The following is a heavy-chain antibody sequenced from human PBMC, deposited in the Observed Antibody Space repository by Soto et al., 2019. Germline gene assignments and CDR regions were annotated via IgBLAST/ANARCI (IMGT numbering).Heavy chain of an antibody. D-gene: IGHD3-10*01. CDR3: VRTSVLFWLGEFES. V-gene: IGHV1-18*04. CDR2: ISVYSNST. J-gene: IGHJ5*01. Sequence: QVELVQSGAEVKKPGASVKVSCKASGYRFIRYGISWVRQAPGQGLEWMGWISVYSNSTSSAQKLQGRITMTTDTSTSTAYMGLRSLRSDEPAVYSCVRTSVLFWLGEFESWCQGTLVIVSS. CDR1: GYRFIRYG.